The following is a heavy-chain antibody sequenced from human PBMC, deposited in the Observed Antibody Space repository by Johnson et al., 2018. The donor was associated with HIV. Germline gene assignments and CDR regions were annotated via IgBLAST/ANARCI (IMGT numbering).Heavy chain of an antibody. Sequence: VQLVESGGGVVRPGGSLRLSCSASGFTFDDYGMSWVRQAPGKGLEWVSGINWNGGSTGYADSVKGRFTISRENAKNSLYLQMNSLRAGDTAVYYCARGPSVVTLHAFDVWGQGTMVTVSS. CDR1: GFTFDDYG. CDR3: ARGPSVVTLHAFDV. J-gene: IGHJ3*01. V-gene: IGHV3-20*04. CDR2: INWNGGST. D-gene: IGHD4-23*01.